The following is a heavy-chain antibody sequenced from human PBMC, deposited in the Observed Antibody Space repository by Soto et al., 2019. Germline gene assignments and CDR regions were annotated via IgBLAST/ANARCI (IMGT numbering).Heavy chain of an antibody. V-gene: IGHV1-69*13. CDR1: GGTFSSYA. D-gene: IGHD6-6*01. J-gene: IGHJ6*02. CDR3: ANGVAARPYYYYGMDV. CDR2: IIPIFGTA. Sequence: GASVKVSCKASGGTFSSYAISWVRQAPGQGLEWMGGIIPIFGTANYAQKFQGRVTITADESTSTAYMELSSLRSEDTALYYCANGVAARPYYYYGMDVWGQGTTVTVSS.